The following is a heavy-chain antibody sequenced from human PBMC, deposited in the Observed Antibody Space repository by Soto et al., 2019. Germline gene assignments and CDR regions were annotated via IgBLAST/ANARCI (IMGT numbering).Heavy chain of an antibody. J-gene: IGHJ4*02. D-gene: IGHD5-12*01. Sequence: ASVKVSCKASGYTFTSYYMHWVRQAPGQGLEWMGIINPSGGSTSYAQKFQGRVTMTRDTSTSTVYMELSSLRSEDTAVYYCARGCFLEAATTYPFDYWGQGTLVTVSS. V-gene: IGHV1-46*03. CDR1: GYTFTSYY. CDR2: INPSGGST. CDR3: ARGCFLEAATTYPFDY.